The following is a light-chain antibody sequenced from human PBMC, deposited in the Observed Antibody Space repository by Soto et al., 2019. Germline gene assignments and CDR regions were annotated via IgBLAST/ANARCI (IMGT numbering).Light chain of an antibody. Sequence: EIVLTQSPGTLSLSPGERATLSCRASQSVSNNYLAWNQQKPGQAPRLLIYGASNRATGIPDRFSDSGSGTDFTLTISRLEPEDFAVYYCQQYGSSGTFGQGTKVDIK. CDR2: GAS. V-gene: IGKV3-20*01. CDR1: QSVSNNY. CDR3: QQYGSSGT. J-gene: IGKJ1*01.